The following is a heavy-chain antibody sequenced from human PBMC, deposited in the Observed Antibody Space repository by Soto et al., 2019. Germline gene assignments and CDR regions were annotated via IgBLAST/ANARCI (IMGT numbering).Heavy chain of an antibody. J-gene: IGHJ4*02. V-gene: IGHV1-69*01. CDR3: ARGRRYYDTYYFDY. CDR1: GGTFSSYA. Sequence: QVQLVQSGAEVKKPGSSVKVSCKASGGTFSSYAISWVRQAPGQGLEWMGGIIPILGTANYAQKFQGRVTITADESTSTADMELSSLRSEDTAVYYCARGRRYYDTYYFDYWGQGTLVTVSS. CDR2: IIPILGTA. D-gene: IGHD3-22*01.